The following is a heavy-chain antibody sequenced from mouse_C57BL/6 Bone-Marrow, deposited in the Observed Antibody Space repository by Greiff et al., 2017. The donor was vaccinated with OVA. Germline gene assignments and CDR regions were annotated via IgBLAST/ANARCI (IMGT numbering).Heavy chain of an antibody. Sequence: QVQLQQPGAELVKPGASVKMSCKASGYTFTSYWITWVKQRPGQGLEWIGDIYPGSGSTNYNEKFKGKATLTVDTSSSTAYMQLSSLTSEDSAVYYCARSRWGLYYDYTSGYWGQGTTLTVSS. CDR2: IYPGSGST. J-gene: IGHJ2*01. CDR3: ARSRWGLYYDYTSGY. V-gene: IGHV1-55*01. CDR1: GYTFTSYW. D-gene: IGHD2-4*01.